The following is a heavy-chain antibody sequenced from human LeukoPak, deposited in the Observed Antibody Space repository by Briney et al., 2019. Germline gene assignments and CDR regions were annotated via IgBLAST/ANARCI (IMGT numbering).Heavy chain of an antibody. CDR1: GFTFSSYA. CDR2: ISGSGGST. J-gene: IGHJ4*02. CDR3: ARAGSWGDYFDY. Sequence: GGSLRLSCAASGFTFSSYAMSWVRQAPGKGLEWVSAISGSGGSTYYADSVKGRFTISRDNAKNSLYLQMNSLRAEDTAVYYCARAGSWGDYFDYWGQGTLVTVSS. V-gene: IGHV3-23*01. D-gene: IGHD2-15*01.